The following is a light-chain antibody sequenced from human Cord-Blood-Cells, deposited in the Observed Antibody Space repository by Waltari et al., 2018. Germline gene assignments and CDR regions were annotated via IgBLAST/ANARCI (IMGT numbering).Light chain of an antibody. V-gene: IGKV3-15*01. CDR2: GAS. CDR1: QSVSSN. Sequence: EIVMTQSPATLSVSPGERPTLSCRARQSVSSNLAWYQQKPGQAPRLLIYGASTRATGIPARFSGSGSGTEFTLTISSLQSEDFAVYYCQQYNNWPRTFGQGTKVEIK. J-gene: IGKJ1*01. CDR3: QQYNNWPRT.